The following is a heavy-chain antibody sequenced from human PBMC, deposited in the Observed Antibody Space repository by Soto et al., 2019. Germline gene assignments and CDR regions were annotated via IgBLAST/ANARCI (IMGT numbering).Heavy chain of an antibody. CDR3: ARGADYYGSGSYYLFDY. Sequence: PSETLSLTCTVSGVSISSYYWSWIRQPPGKGLEWIGDIYYSGSTYYNPSLKSRVTISVDTSKNQFSLKLSSVTAADTAVYYCARGADYYGSGSYYLFDYWGQGTLVTVSS. CDR1: GVSISSYY. D-gene: IGHD3-10*01. CDR2: IYYSGST. J-gene: IGHJ4*02. V-gene: IGHV4-59*08.